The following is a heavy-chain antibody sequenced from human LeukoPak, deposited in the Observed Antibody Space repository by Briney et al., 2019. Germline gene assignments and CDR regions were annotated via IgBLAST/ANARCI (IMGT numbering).Heavy chain of an antibody. D-gene: IGHD6-6*01. CDR2: ISWDSGSI. J-gene: IGHJ4*02. Sequence: GRSLRLSCAASGFIFDDYAMHCVRQAPGKGLECVSGISWDSGSIGYADSVKGRFTISRDNAKNSLYLQMNSLSAEDTALYYCAKDRDYGSSGASVDYWGQGALVTVSS. CDR1: GFIFDDYA. CDR3: AKDRDYGSSGASVDY. V-gene: IGHV3-9*01.